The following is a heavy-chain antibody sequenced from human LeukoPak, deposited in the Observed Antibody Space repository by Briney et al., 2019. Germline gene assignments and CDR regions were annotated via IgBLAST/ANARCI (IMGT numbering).Heavy chain of an antibody. CDR3: AKCRDYYGSGSYPYYYYGMDV. J-gene: IGHJ6*02. CDR2: ISGSGGST. Sequence: GGSLRLACAASGFTFSSYAMSWVRQAPGKGLEWVSAISGSGGSTYYADSVKGRFTISRDNSKNTLYLQMNSLRAEDTAVYYCAKCRDYYGSGSYPYYYYGMDVWGQGTTVTVSS. V-gene: IGHV3-23*01. CDR1: GFTFSSYA. D-gene: IGHD3-10*01.